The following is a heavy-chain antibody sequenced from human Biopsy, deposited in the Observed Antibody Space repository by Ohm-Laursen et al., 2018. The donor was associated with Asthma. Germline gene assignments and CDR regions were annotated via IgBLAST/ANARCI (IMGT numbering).Heavy chain of an antibody. CDR2: INSVFGTT. D-gene: IGHD2-2*01. J-gene: IGHJ4*02. Sequence: SVKVSCKSLGGTFNTYVIGWVRQAPGQGLEWMGGINSVFGTTTYPQKFQDRVTITADDSTSTVHMKLSSLRSEDTAVYYCARKAGSCISRTCYSLDFWGQGTLVTVSS. V-gene: IGHV1-69*13. CDR3: ARKAGSCISRTCYSLDF. CDR1: GGTFNTYV.